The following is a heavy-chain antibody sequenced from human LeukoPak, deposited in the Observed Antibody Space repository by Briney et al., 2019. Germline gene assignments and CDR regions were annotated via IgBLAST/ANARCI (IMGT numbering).Heavy chain of an antibody. CDR1: GFTFSSYW. CDR2: IKQDGSEK. D-gene: IGHD4/OR15-4a*01. CDR3: ARDAYYGWDY. Sequence: GGSLRLSCAASGFTFSSYWTSWVRRAPGKGLEWVANIKQDGSEKYYVDSVKGRFTISRDNPKNSLYLQMNNLRAEDTAVYYCARDAYYGWDYWGQGTLVPVSS. V-gene: IGHV3-7*01. J-gene: IGHJ4*02.